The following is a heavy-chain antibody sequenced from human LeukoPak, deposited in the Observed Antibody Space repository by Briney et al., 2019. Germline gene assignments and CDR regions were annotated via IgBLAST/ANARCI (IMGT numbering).Heavy chain of an antibody. J-gene: IGHJ4*02. D-gene: IGHD5-12*01. V-gene: IGHV3-74*01. Sequence: GGSLRLSCVASGFTFSRYWMHWVRQAPGKGLVWVSRSNSDGSSTSYADSVKGRFTISRDNAKNTLYLQMNSLRAEDTAVYYCARVGEVAGRAIDQWGQGTLVTVPS. CDR2: SNSDGSST. CDR1: GFTFSRYW. CDR3: ARVGEVAGRAIDQ.